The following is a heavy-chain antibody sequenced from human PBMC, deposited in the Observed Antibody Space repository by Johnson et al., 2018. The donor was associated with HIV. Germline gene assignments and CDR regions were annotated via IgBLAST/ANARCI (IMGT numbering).Heavy chain of an antibody. CDR1: GFTFSRYW. V-gene: IGHV3-9*01. CDR3: ARGGYYGAFDI. D-gene: IGHD3-22*01. J-gene: IGHJ3*02. CDR2: ISWNSGSI. Sequence: VQLVESGGGLVQPGGSLRLSCAASGFTFSRYWMHWVRQAPGKGLEWVSGISWNSGSIGYADSVKGRFTSSRDNAKNSLYLQMNSLRAEDTAVYYCARGGYYGAFDIWGQGTMVTVSS.